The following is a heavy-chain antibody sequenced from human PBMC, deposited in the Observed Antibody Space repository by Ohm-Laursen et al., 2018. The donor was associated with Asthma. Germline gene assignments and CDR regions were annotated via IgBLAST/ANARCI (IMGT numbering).Heavy chain of an antibody. J-gene: IGHJ5*02. CDR2: ISSSSDTV. CDR3: ARNRRYCTNGVCPNWFDP. Sequence: SLRLSCAASGFSFENYNMNWVRQAPGKGLEWILYISSSSDTVYYADSVKGRFTVSRDNAKNTLYLQMNSLRAEDTAVYYCARNRRYCTNGVCPNWFDPWGQGTLVTVSS. V-gene: IGHV3-48*04. CDR1: GFSFENYN. D-gene: IGHD2-8*01.